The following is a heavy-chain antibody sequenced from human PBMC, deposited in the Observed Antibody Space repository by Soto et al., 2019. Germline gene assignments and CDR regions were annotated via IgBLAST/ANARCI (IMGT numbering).Heavy chain of an antibody. CDR1: GGSTSSSY. D-gene: IGHD6-13*01. CDR2: IYTSGST. CDR3: ARDGYSSSWYFIAGWFDP. Sequence: SETLSLTCTVSGGSTSSSYWSWIRQPAGKGLEWIGRIYTSGSTNYNPSLKSRVTMSVDTSKNQFSLKLSSVTAADTAVYYCARDGYSSSWYFIAGWFDPWGQGTLVTVSS. V-gene: IGHV4-4*07. J-gene: IGHJ5*02.